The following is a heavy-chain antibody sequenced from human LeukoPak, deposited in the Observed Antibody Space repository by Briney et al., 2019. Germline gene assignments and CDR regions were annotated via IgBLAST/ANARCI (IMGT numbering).Heavy chain of an antibody. Sequence: GGSLRLSCAASGFPMGSFGMHWVRQPPGKGLEWVAFLRYDGMTYYAESVKGRFVISRDNSKNTLFFQMNSLRPEDTAFYYCAKSRPRINVSAPPLRHWGQGTLVSVSP. V-gene: IGHV3-30*02. J-gene: IGHJ4*02. D-gene: IGHD2-15*01. CDR3: AKSRPRINVSAPPLRH. CDR1: GFPMGSFG. CDR2: LRYDGMT.